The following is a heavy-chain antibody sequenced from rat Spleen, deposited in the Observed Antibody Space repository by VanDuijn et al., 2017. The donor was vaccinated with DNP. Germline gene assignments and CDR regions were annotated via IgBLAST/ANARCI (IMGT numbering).Heavy chain of an antibody. J-gene: IGHJ1*01. D-gene: IGHD3-1*01. CDR3: ARGSTSIYWYFDF. CDR1: GFTFSNSG. Sequence: EVQLVESGGGLVQPGRSLKLSCAGSGFTFSNSGMHWIRQAPTKGLEWVTSISPSGGGTYYRDSVKGRFTISRDNAKSTLYLQMDSLRSEDTATYYCARGSTSIYWYFDFWGPGTMVTVSS. V-gene: IGHV5-19*01. CDR2: ISPSGGGT.